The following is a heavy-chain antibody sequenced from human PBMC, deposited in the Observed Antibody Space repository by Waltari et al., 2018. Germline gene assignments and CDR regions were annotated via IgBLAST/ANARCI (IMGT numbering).Heavy chain of an antibody. CDR2: MNHAGRST. Sequence: EVQLVESGGGLVQPGGSLILSCAASGFTFSRLCIPWFRQFPGKGIMGGSRMNHAGRSTVYADSVKCGSTNSRDDAKTTVSLLMNNLGAEDTALYYCARAGLLGAFDVWGQGTMVTVSS. V-gene: IGHV3-74*03. CDR3: ARAGLLGAFDV. J-gene: IGHJ3*01. CDR1: GFTFSRLC. D-gene: IGHD2-15*01.